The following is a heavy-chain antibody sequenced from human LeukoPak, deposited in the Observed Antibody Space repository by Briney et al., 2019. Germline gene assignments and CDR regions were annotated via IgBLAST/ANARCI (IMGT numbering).Heavy chain of an antibody. CDR1: GFTFSFYG. CDR2: ITGAGHT. V-gene: IGHV3-23*01. D-gene: IGHD7-27*01. CDR3: VQDWAWGAFGY. Sequence: GGTLRLSCAASGFTFSFYGMNWVRQAPGKGLEWVSGITGAGHTYYADSVQGRFTIYRDNSKNTLYLQMNRLGAEDTAIYYCVQDWAWGAFGYWGQGTLVTVSS. J-gene: IGHJ4*02.